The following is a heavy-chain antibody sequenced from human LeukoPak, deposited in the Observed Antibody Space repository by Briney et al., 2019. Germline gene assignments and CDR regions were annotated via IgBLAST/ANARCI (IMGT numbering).Heavy chain of an antibody. CDR2: IRYDGSNK. CDR1: GFTFSSYG. D-gene: IGHD3-3*01. CDR3: AKAPYDFWRARDYYYYMDV. V-gene: IGHV3-30*02. J-gene: IGHJ6*03. Sequence: PGGSLRLSCAASGFTFSSYGMHWVRQAPGKGLEWVAFIRYDGSNKYYADSVKGRFTISRDNSKNTLYLQMNSLRAEDTAVYYCAKAPYDFWRARDYYYYMDVWGKGTTVTVSS.